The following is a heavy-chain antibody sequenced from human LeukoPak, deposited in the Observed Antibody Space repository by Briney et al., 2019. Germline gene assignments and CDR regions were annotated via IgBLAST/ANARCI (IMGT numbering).Heavy chain of an antibody. CDR1: GFIFNNYG. J-gene: IGHJ6*03. V-gene: IGHV3-30*03. Sequence: GGSLRLSCAASGFIFNNYGMQWVRQTPGKGLEWVTVISCDGTSQYYADSVKGRFTISRDDSKNTLYLQMNSLRAEDTAVYYCARPPYYMDVWGKGTTVTISS. CDR3: ARPPYYMDV. CDR2: ISCDGTSQ.